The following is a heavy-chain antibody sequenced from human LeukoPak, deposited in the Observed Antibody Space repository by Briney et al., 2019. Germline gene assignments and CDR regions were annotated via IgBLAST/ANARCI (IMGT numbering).Heavy chain of an antibody. CDR1: GFTFSSYG. D-gene: IGHD5-24*01. CDR2: IWYDGSNK. CDR3: ARSPRRDEARPRMQRGAYWYFDL. Sequence: PGGSLRLSCAASGFTFSSYGMHWVRQAPGKGLEWVAVIWYDGSNKYYADSVKGRFTISRDNSKNTLYLQMNSLRAEDTAVYYCARSPRRDEARPRMQRGAYWYFDLWGRGTLVTVSS. J-gene: IGHJ2*01. V-gene: IGHV3-33*01.